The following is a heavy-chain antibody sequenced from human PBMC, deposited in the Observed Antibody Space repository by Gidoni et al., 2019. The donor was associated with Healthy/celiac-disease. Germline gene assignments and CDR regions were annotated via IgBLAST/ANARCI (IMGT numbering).Heavy chain of an antibody. CDR3: ARDGPRITIFGVAEYGMDV. Sequence: QVQLQESGPGLVKPSETLSLTCTVSGGSISRYYWSWIRQPPGKGLEWIGYIYYSGSTNYNPSLKSRVTISVDTSKNQFSLKLSSVTAADTAVYYCARDGPRITIFGVAEYGMDVWGQGTTVTVSS. CDR1: GGSISRYY. CDR2: IYYSGST. V-gene: IGHV4-59*01. D-gene: IGHD3-3*01. J-gene: IGHJ6*02.